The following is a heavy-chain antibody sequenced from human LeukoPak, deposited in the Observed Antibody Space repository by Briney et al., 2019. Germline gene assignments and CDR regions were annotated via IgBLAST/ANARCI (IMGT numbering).Heavy chain of an antibody. J-gene: IGHJ6*02. D-gene: IGHD6-19*01. CDR3: AKDIVVMYSSRGGLDL. CDR2: ISWNSSSI. Sequence: GRSLRLSCAASGFTFDDYAVHWVRQAPGKGVEWGSGISWNSSSIGYADSVRGGFTISRDNAKNSLYLQMNSMRAEDTALYYCAKDIVVMYSSRGGLDLWGQGTTVTVSS. V-gene: IGHV3-9*01. CDR1: GFTFDDYA.